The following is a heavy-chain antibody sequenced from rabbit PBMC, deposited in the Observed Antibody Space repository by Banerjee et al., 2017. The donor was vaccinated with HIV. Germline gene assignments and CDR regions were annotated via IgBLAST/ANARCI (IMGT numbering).Heavy chain of an antibody. Sequence: QSLEESGGDLVKPGASLTLTCTASGFSFSSGYYMCWVRQAPGKGLEWIGSIGIGSGSTDYASWAKGRFTISKTSSTTVTLQMTSLTAADTATYFCARAGYDDYAYGSKDLWGPGTLVTVS. J-gene: IGHJ4*01. V-gene: IGHV1S40*01. CDR1: GFSFSSGYY. D-gene: IGHD6-1*01. CDR2: IGIGSGST. CDR3: ARAGYDDYAYGSKDL.